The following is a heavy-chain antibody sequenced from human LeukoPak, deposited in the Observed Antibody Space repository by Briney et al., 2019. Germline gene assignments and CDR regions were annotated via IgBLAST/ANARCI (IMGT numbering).Heavy chain of an antibody. Sequence: GGSLRLSCAASGFTFSSYWMSWVRQAPGKGLEWVANIKQDGSEKYYVDSVKGRFTISRDNAKNSLYLQMNSLRAEDTAVYYCARNRYYYGSGTYGVPNWFDPWGQGTLVTVSS. CDR2: IKQDGSEK. V-gene: IGHV3-7*01. CDR1: GFTFSSYW. CDR3: ARNRYYYGSGTYGVPNWFDP. D-gene: IGHD3-10*01. J-gene: IGHJ5*02.